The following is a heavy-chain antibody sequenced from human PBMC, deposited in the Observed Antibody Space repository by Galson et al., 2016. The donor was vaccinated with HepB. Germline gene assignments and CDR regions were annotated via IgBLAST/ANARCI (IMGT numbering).Heavy chain of an antibody. V-gene: IGHV4-4*02. CDR1: GGSISGNNW. J-gene: IGHJ4*02. Sequence: SETLSLTCAVSGGSISGNNWWSWVRQPPGKRLEWIGEIFHSGSTYYNPSLKSRVTISVDTSKNQFSLKLSSVTAADTAVYYCAGGSLWYDYWGQGTLVTVSS. D-gene: IGHD6-13*01. CDR2: IFHSGST. CDR3: AGGSLWYDY.